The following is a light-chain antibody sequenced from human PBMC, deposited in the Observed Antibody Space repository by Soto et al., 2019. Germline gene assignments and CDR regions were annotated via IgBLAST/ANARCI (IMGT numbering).Light chain of an antibody. J-gene: IGKJ2*01. CDR1: QGISSY. Sequence: DIQLTQSPSFLSASVGDRVTITCRASQGISSYLAWYQQKPGKAPKLLIYAASTLQSGVPSRFSGSGSGTEFTLAINSLQPEDFATYYCQQFNSYPNTFGQGTKLEIK. CDR2: AAS. V-gene: IGKV1-9*01. CDR3: QQFNSYPNT.